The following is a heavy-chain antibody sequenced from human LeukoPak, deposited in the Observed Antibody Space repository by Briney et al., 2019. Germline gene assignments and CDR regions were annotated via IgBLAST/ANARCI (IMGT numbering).Heavy chain of an antibody. CDR2: IYYSGST. D-gene: IGHD5-18*01. J-gene: IGHJ5*02. Sequence: SETLSLTCTVSGVSISSSNSYWGWIRQPPGKGLEWIGSIYYSGSTYYNPSLKSRVTISVDTSKNQFSLKLSSVTAADTAVYYCARDRGGYSYGYGNWFDPWGQGTLVTVSS. CDR3: ARDRGGYSYGYGNWFDP. V-gene: IGHV4-39*07. CDR1: GVSISSSNSY.